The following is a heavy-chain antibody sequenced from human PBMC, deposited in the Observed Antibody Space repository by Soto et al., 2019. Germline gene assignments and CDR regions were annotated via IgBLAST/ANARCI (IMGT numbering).Heavy chain of an antibody. CDR1: GGIVTSNNAA. V-gene: IGHV6-1*01. J-gene: IGHJ6*02. Sequence: PSQTLSLTCAISGGIVTSNNAAWNWIRQSPSRGLEWLGRTYYKSKWYNDYAVSVRGRITINPDTSKNQFSLHLNSVTPEDTAVNYCANVRSYYGSGRYYPPYGLDVWGQGTTVTVSS. D-gene: IGHD3-10*01. CDR2: TYYKSKWYN. CDR3: ANVRSYYGSGRYYPPYGLDV.